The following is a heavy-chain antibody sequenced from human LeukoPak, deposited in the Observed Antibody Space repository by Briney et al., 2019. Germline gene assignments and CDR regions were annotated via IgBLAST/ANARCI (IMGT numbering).Heavy chain of an antibody. CDR3: AKDHPPEAGIAVAGEPKPGY. CDR1: GFTFSSYG. CDR2: ISYDGSNK. J-gene: IGHJ4*02. D-gene: IGHD6-19*01. Sequence: GVSLRLSCAASGFTFSSYGMHWVRQAPGKGLEWVAVISYDGSNKYYADSVKGRFTISRDNSKNTLYLQMNSLRAEDTAVYYCAKDHPPEAGIAVAGEPKPGYWGQGTLVTVSS. V-gene: IGHV3-30*18.